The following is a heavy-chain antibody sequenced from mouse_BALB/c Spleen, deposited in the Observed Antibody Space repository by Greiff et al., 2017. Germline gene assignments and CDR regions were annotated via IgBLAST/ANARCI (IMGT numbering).Heavy chain of an antibody. J-gene: IGHJ4*01. V-gene: IGHV2-9*02. D-gene: IGHD2-2*01. CDR3: ARGRGGYGDYAMDY. CDR1: GFSLTSYG. Sequence: VKVVESGPGLVAPSQSLSITCTVSGFSLTSYGVHWVRQPPGKGLEWLGVIWAGGSTNYNSALMSRLSISKDNSKSQVFLKMNSLQTDDTAMYYCARGRGGYGDYAMDYWGQGTSVTVSS. CDR2: IWAGGST.